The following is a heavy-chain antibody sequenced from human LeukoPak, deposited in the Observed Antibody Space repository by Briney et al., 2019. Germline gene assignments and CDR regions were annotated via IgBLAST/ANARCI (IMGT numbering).Heavy chain of an antibody. V-gene: IGHV3-11*01. CDR1: GFTFSDYY. CDR2: ISSSGRTI. Sequence: PGGSLRLSCAASGFTFSDYYMSWIRQAPGKGLEWVPYISSSGRTIYYADSVKGRFTISRDNAKNSLSLQMNSLRAEDTAMYYCARIGSTGYYPFYYYYMDVWGKGTTVTVSS. CDR3: ARIGSTGYYPFYYYYMDV. J-gene: IGHJ6*03. D-gene: IGHD3-9*01.